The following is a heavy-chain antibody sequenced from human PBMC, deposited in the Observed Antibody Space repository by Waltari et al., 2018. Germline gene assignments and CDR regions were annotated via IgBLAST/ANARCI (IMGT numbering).Heavy chain of an antibody. J-gene: IGHJ4*02. CDR2: VIPSVGTE. D-gene: IGHD3-22*01. Sequence: QVQLVQSGAEVKKPGTSVKVSCKASGGTFSSYAISWVRQAPGKGLEWMGGVIPSVGTENYAQKCQGRVTITTDEPTSTAYMELSSLRSDDTAVYYGARGGVYYDSSQYFDYWGQGTLVTVSS. CDR1: GGTFSSYA. CDR3: ARGGVYYDSSQYFDY. V-gene: IGHV1-69*05.